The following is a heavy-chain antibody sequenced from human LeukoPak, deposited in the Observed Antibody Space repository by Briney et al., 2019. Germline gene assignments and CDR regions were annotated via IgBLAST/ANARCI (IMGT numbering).Heavy chain of an antibody. CDR3: ARVGRVTRYADDY. CDR2: IKQDGSEK. CDR1: GFTFSSYW. Sequence: GGSLRLSCAASGFTFSSYWMTWVRQAPGKGLEWVATIKQDGSEKYYGDSVKGRFTISRDNAKSSLYLQMSSLRAEDTAVYYCARVGRVTRYADDYWGRGTLVTVSS. D-gene: IGHD5-18*01. J-gene: IGHJ4*02. V-gene: IGHV3-7*01.